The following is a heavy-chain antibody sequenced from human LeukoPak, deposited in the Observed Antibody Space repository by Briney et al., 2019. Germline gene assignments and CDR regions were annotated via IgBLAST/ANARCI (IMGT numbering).Heavy chain of an antibody. V-gene: IGHV4-34*01. Sequence: SETLSLTCAVYGGSFSGYYWSWIRQPPGKGLEWIGEINHSGSTNYNPSLKSRVTISVDTSKNQFSLKLSSVTAADTAVHYCARRRYCSSTSCYPFDYWGQGTLVTVSS. J-gene: IGHJ4*02. CDR1: GGSFSGYY. D-gene: IGHD2-2*01. CDR3: ARRRYCSSTSCYPFDY. CDR2: INHSGST.